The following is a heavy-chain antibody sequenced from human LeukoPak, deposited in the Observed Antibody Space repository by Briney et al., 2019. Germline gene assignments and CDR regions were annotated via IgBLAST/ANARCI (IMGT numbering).Heavy chain of an antibody. Sequence: SETLSLTCTVSGGFINNFYWSWIRQPPGKGLEWIGYINDSGSTNYNPSLNSRVSISVDTSKNQFSLKLSSVTAADTAVYYCAKNTFYDSRNYYFYWYFDLWGRGTLVTVSS. CDR2: INDSGST. J-gene: IGHJ2*01. CDR1: GGFINNFY. D-gene: IGHD3-22*01. V-gene: IGHV4-59*01. CDR3: AKNTFYDSRNYYFYWYFDL.